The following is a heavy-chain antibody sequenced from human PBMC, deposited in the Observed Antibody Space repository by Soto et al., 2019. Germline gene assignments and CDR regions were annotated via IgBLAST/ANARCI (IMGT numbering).Heavy chain of an antibody. J-gene: IGHJ4*02. Sequence: PGGSLRLSCAASGFTFSSYGMHWVRQAPGKGLEWVAVISYDGSNKYYADSVKGRFTISRDNSKNTLYLQMNSLRAEDTAVYYCAKDSHGALDYWGQGTLVTVSS. D-gene: IGHD4-17*01. CDR1: GFTFSSYG. V-gene: IGHV3-30*18. CDR3: AKDSHGALDY. CDR2: ISYDGSNK.